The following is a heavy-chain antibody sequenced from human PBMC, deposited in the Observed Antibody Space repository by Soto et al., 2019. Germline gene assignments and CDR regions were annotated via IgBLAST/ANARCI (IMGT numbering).Heavy chain of an antibody. Sequence: PSETLSLTCTVSGGSISSYYWSWIRQPPGKGLEWIGYIYYSGSTNYNPSLKSRVTISVDTSKNQFSLKLSSVTAADTAVYYCARLEGGDYDFWSGYYRDYYYYMDVWGKGTTVTVSS. J-gene: IGHJ6*03. D-gene: IGHD3-3*01. CDR3: ARLEGGDYDFWSGYYRDYYYYMDV. V-gene: IGHV4-59*08. CDR1: GGSISSYY. CDR2: IYYSGST.